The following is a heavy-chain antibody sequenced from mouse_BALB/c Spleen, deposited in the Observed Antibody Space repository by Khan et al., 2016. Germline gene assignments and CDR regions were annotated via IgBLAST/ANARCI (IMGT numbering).Heavy chain of an antibody. CDR2: ISHSGDS. V-gene: IGHV3-8*02. Sequence: VQLKESGPSLAKPSQTLSLTCSVTGGSITSGHWNWIRKFPGNKFDFMGYISHSGDSYYNPSLKSRISITRDTSKNQYYLQLNSVTTEDTATYYCATWDYYGSAFAYWGQGTLVTVSA. CDR3: ATWDYYGSAFAY. CDR1: GGSITSGH. D-gene: IGHD1-2*01. J-gene: IGHJ3*01.